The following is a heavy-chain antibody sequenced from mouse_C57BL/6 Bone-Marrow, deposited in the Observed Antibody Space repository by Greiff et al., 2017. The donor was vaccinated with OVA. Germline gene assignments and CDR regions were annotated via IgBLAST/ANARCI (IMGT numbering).Heavy chain of an antibody. J-gene: IGHJ2*01. Sequence: VQLQQSAAELGRPGSSVKLSCKASGYTFTTYWMHWVKQRPIQGLEWIGNIDPSDSETHYNQKFKDKATLTVDKSSSTAYMQLSSLTSEDSAVYYCARYWGYWGQGTTLTVSS. CDR3: ARYWGY. V-gene: IGHV1-52*01. CDR1: GYTFTTYW. CDR2: IDPSDSET.